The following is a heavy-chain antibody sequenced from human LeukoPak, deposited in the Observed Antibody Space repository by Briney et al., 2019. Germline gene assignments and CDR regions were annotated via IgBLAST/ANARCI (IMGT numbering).Heavy chain of an antibody. CDR3: ARANSWYYYYMDV. Sequence: PPETLSLTCAVYGGSFSGYYWSWIRQPPGKGLEWIGEINHSGSTNYNPSLKSRVTISVDTSKNQFSLKLSSVTAADTAVYYCARANSWYYYYMDVWGKGTTVTVSS. V-gene: IGHV4-34*01. D-gene: IGHD2-15*01. CDR2: INHSGST. CDR1: GGSFSGYY. J-gene: IGHJ6*03.